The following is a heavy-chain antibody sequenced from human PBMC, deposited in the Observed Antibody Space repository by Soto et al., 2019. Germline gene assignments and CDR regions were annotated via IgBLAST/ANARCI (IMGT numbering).Heavy chain of an antibody. CDR1: GGSTSSGGYY. V-gene: IGHV4-31*03. Sequence: QVQLQESGPGLVKPSQTLSLTCTVSGGSTSSGGYYWSWIRQHPGNGLEWIGYIYYSGSTYYNPSLKSRVTISVDTSKNQFSLKLSSVTAADTAVYYCARDDGVDSGSYPGPFDYWGQGTLVTVSS. J-gene: IGHJ4*02. CDR3: ARDDGVDSGSYPGPFDY. D-gene: IGHD1-26*01. CDR2: IYYSGST.